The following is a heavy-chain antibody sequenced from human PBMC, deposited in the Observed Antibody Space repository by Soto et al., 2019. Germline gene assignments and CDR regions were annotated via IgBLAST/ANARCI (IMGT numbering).Heavy chain of an antibody. Sequence: VGSLRLSCAASGFTFSSYSMNWVRQAPGKGLEWVSSISSSSSYIYYADSVKGRFTISRDNAKNSLYLQMNSLRAEDTAVYYCARDMPPLGYCSSTSCLGDRSYGMDVWGQGTTVTVSS. J-gene: IGHJ6*02. V-gene: IGHV3-21*01. CDR1: GFTFSSYS. CDR3: ARDMPPLGYCSSTSCLGDRSYGMDV. CDR2: ISSSSSYI. D-gene: IGHD2-2*01.